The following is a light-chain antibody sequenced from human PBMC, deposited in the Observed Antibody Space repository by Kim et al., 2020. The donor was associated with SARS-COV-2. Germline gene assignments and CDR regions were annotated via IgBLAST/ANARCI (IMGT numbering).Light chain of an antibody. J-gene: IGKJ2*01. CDR2: GTS. CDR3: QQYDRSPYT. V-gene: IGKV3-20*01. CDR1: QSVASNH. Sequence: LSPGERATLSCRASQSVASNHLAWFKQKPGQATRLLVYGTSSRATGIPDSFSGSGSGTDFTLTISRLEPEDFAIHYCQQYDRSPYTFGQGTKLEI.